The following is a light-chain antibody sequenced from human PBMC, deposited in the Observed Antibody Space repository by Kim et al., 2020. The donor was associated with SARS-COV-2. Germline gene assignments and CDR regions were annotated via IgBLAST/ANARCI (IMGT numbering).Light chain of an antibody. V-gene: IGKV2-24*01. Sequence: AAIARRSSQSLVHRDGNSYLSWLQQRTGQPPKLLNNKIANRWAGVPDRFSGSGAGTDFTLKISRVEAEDVGVYYCMQSKQVPRTFGQGTKVDIK. CDR2: KIA. CDR1: QSLVHRDGNSY. J-gene: IGKJ1*01. CDR3: MQSKQVPRT.